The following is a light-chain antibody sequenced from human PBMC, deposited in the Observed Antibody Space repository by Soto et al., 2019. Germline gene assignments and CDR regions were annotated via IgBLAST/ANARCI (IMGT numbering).Light chain of an antibody. V-gene: IGKV1-8*01. CDR3: QQYYSYPRT. CDR2: AAS. Sequence: AIQLTQSPSSLSASVGDRFTITWRASQGISSYLAWYQQKPGKAPKLLIYAASTLQSGVPSRFSGSGSGTDFTLTISCLQSEDFATYYCQQYYSYPRTFGQGTKVDIK. CDR1: QGISSY. J-gene: IGKJ1*01.